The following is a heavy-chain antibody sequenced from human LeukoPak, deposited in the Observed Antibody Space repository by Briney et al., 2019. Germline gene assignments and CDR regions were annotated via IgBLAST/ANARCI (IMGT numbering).Heavy chain of an antibody. Sequence: QPGRSLRLSCAASGFTFSSYGMHWVRQAPGKGLEWVAVISYDGSDKYSADSVKGRFTISRDNSKNTLYLQMNSLRAGDTAVYYCAKNAHYQGYSYGGIDYWGQGTLVTVSS. CDR3: AKNAHYQGYSYGGIDY. CDR1: GFTFSSYG. D-gene: IGHD5-18*01. J-gene: IGHJ4*02. V-gene: IGHV3-30*18. CDR2: ISYDGSDK.